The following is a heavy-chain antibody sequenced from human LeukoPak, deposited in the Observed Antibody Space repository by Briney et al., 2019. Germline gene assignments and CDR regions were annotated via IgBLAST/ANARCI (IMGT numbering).Heavy chain of an antibody. V-gene: IGHV3-43*02. CDR2: ITGNGVST. Sequence: GGSLRLSCAASGFTFEDYGMHWVRQAPGKGLEWVSLITGNGVSTYYADSVKGRFTISRDNSKNSLYLQMNSLRTEDTALYYCAKCVYSNIYYWFDPWGQGTLVTVSS. CDR1: GFTFEDYG. D-gene: IGHD6-13*01. CDR3: AKCVYSNIYYWFDP. J-gene: IGHJ5*02.